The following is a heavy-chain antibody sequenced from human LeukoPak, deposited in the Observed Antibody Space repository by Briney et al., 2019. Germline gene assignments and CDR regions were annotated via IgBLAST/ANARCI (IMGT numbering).Heavy chain of an antibody. J-gene: IGHJ5*02. Sequence: GGSLRLSCAASGFTFSSYAMSWVRQAPGKGLEWVSAISGSGGSTYYADSVKGRFTISRDNAKNSLYLQMNSLRAEDTAVYYCARDVTGDYVSCCWFDPWGQGTLVTVSS. D-gene: IGHD3-10*01. V-gene: IGHV3-23*01. CDR2: ISGSGGST. CDR3: ARDVTGDYVSCCWFDP. CDR1: GFTFSSYA.